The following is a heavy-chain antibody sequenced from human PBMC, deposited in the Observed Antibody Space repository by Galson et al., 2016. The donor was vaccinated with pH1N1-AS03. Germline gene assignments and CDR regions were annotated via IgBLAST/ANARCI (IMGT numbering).Heavy chain of an antibody. CDR2: IYPGDCDT. Sequence: QSGAEVKKPGKSLKISCKGSGDSFNTYWIGWVRQMPGKGLEWMGIIYPGDCDTRYSTSFQGHVPISADASISTAYLQWSSLKVSDTAIYYCARRGHCTGISCYDLDSWGQGTMVTVSS. V-gene: IGHV5-51*03. J-gene: IGHJ4*02. CDR1: GDSFNTYW. D-gene: IGHD2-2*01. CDR3: ARRGHCTGISCYDLDS.